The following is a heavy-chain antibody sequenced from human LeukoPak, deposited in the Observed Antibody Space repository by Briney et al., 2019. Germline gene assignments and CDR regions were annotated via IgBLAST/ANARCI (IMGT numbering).Heavy chain of an antibody. CDR2: IYYSGST. V-gene: IGHV4-30-4*08. CDR1: GGSISSGDYY. CDR3: ARREVRGSYYTFNY. Sequence: SETLSLTCNVSGGSISSGDYYWSWIRQPPGKGLEWIGYIYYSGSTYYNPSLKSRVTISVDTSKNQFSLKLTSVTAADTAVYYCARREVRGSYYTFNYWGQGTLVTVSS. D-gene: IGHD1-26*01. J-gene: IGHJ4*02.